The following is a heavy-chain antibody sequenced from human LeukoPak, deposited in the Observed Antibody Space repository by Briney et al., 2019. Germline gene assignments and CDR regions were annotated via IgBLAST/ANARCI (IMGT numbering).Heavy chain of an antibody. CDR3: TRGWSVDY. CDR2: IRSKAYGGTT. V-gene: IGHV3-49*04. D-gene: IGHD6-13*01. CDR1: GFTFSSYR. J-gene: IGHJ4*02. Sequence: GGSLRLSCAASGFTFSSYRMNWVRPAPGKGLEWVGFIRSKAYGGTTEYAASVKGRFTISRDDSKSIGYLQMNSLKTEDTAVYYCTRGWSVDYWGQGTLVTVSS.